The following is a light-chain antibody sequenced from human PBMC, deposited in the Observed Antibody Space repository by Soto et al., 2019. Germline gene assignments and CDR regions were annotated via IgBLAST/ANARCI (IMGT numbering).Light chain of an antibody. J-gene: IGKJ1*01. CDR3: QQYSSYWT. CDR2: RSS. CDR1: QDLDNW. V-gene: IGKV1-5*03. Sequence: ILVSQSPSSLSSSVGDRGNITCRASQDLDNWLAWYQQKPGKAPQLLIYRSSTLKTGVPSRFSGFGSGTEYTLTINGLQPDDFATYYCQQYSSYWTFGQGTTVEI.